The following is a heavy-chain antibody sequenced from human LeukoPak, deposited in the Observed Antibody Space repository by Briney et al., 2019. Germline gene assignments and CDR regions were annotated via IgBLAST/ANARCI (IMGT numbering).Heavy chain of an antibody. CDR1: GGSISIYY. CDR3: ASIYCSGGSCSFDY. Sequence: SETLSLTCTVSGGSISIYYWSWIRHPPGKGLEWIGYIYYSGSTNYNPSLKSRVTISVDTSKNQFSLKLSSVTAADTAVYYCASIYCSGGSCSFDYWGQGTLVTVSS. V-gene: IGHV4-59*01. CDR2: IYYSGST. D-gene: IGHD2-15*01. J-gene: IGHJ4*02.